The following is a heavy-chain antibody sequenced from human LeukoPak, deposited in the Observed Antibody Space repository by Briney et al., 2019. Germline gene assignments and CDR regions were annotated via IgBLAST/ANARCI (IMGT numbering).Heavy chain of an antibody. Sequence: GGSLRLSCAASGFSFSSYAMSWVRQAPGKGLEWVSGISGSDGSTYYADSVKGRFTISRDNSKNTLYLQMNSLRAEDTAVYYCAKSPYRFDVFDIWGQGTMVTVSS. CDR2: ISGSDGST. CDR1: GFSFSSYA. J-gene: IGHJ3*02. V-gene: IGHV3-23*01. D-gene: IGHD2-21*01. CDR3: AKSPYRFDVFDI.